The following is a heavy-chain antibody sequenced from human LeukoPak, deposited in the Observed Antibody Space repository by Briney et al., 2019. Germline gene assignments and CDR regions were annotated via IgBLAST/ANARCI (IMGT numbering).Heavy chain of an antibody. CDR3: ANTRVGVLTPTFDS. V-gene: IGHV3-48*03. D-gene: IGHD3-10*01. CDR1: GFTFSSYE. Sequence: PGGSLRLSCAASGFTFSSYEMIWVREAPGKGLVWVSYIGASGSSIYYADSVKGRFTISRDDAKNSLYLQMNSLRAEDTAVYYCANTRVGVLTPTFDSWRQGTLVTVSS. CDR2: IGASGSSI. J-gene: IGHJ4*02.